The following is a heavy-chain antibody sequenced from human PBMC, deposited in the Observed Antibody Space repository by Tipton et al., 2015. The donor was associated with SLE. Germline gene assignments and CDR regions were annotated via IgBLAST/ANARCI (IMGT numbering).Heavy chain of an antibody. V-gene: IGHV4-59*11. D-gene: IGHD3-3*01. J-gene: IGHJ6*03. CDR1: GGSISSHY. CDR3: ATESGHYDFWSGYYTHYYYMDV. CDR2: IYYSGST. Sequence: TLSLTCTVSGGSISSHYWSWIRQHPGKGLEWIGYIYYSGSTYYNPSLKSRVTISVDTSKNQFSLKVSSVTAADTAVYYCATESGHYDFWSGYYTHYYYMDVWGKGTTVTVSS.